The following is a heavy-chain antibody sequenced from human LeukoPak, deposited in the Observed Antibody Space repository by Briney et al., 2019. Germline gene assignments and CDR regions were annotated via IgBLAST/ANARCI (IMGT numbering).Heavy chain of an antibody. Sequence: PGGSLRLSCVASGFTFSSYWMHWVRQAPGKGLVWVSRVTSDGSTTTYADSVKGRFTTSRDNAKNTLFLQMNSLRAEDTAVYYCASARSPTRGSPGDYWGQGTLVTVPS. CDR2: VTSDGSTT. CDR3: ASARSPTRGSPGDY. J-gene: IGHJ4*02. V-gene: IGHV3-74*01. CDR1: GFTFSSYW.